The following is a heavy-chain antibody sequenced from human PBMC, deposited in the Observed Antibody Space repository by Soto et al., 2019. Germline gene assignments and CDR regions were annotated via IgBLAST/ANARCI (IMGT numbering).Heavy chain of an antibody. CDR1: GDTISTGGYS. CDR3: ARGGVTADY. V-gene: IGHV4-30-2*01. J-gene: IGHJ4*02. D-gene: IGHD5-18*01. Sequence: SETLSLTCGVSGDTISTGGYSWAWIRQPPGKALEWIGHTYHSGNPYYNPSLKSRVIISVDRSKNQFSLKLSSVTAADTAVYYCARGGVTADYWGQGTLVTVSS. CDR2: TYHSGNP.